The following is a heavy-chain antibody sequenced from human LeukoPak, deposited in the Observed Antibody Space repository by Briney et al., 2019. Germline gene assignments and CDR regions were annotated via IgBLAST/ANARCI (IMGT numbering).Heavy chain of an antibody. CDR1: GFTFSSYW. D-gene: IGHD2-2*01. V-gene: IGHV3-7*01. CDR3: AREGCSSTSCSTTWFDP. J-gene: IGHJ5*02. CDR2: IKQDGSEK. Sequence: GGSLRLSCAASGFTFSSYWMSWVRQAPGKGLEWVANIKQDGSEKYYVDSVKGRFTISRDKAKNSLYLQMNSLRAEDTAVYYCAREGCSSTSCSTTWFDPWGQGTLVTVSS.